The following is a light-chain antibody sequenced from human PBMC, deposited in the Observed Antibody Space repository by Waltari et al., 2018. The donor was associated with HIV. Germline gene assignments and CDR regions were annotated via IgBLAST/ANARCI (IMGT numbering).Light chain of an antibody. CDR1: SSNIGSNT. CDR3: QSYDSTLRVV. CDR2: ANN. V-gene: IGLV1-40*01. Sequence: QSVLTQPPSASGTPGQRVTISCSGSSSNIGSNTVNWYQQLPVTAPKLLIYANNNRPSGVPDRFSGSKSGTSASLAITGLQAEDEADYYCQSYDSTLRVVFGGGTKLTVL. J-gene: IGLJ2*01.